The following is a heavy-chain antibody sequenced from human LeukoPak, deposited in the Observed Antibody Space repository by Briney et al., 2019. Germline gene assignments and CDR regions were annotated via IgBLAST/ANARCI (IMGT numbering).Heavy chain of an antibody. CDR3: AREYSGSYIYYYYYYMDV. Sequence: SETLSLTCTVSGDSISTYYWSWIRQPPGKGLEWIGYIYYRVTSDYNPSLKSRVTMSVDMSTRQISLKLSSVTAADTAVYYCAREYSGSYIYYYYYYMDVWGKGTTVTVSS. V-gene: IGHV4-59*01. CDR1: GDSISTYY. J-gene: IGHJ6*03. CDR2: IYYRVTS. D-gene: IGHD1-26*01.